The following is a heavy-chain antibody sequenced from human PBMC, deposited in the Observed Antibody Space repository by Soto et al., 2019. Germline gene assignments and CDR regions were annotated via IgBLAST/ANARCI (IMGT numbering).Heavy chain of an antibody. J-gene: IGHJ5*02. CDR2: IFWVGGGT. Sequence: GGSLRLSCVVSGFTIDDYAMHWVRQVPGKGLEWVSGIFWVGGGTGYADSVKGRFTISRDRAKNSLSLQMNSLRIEDTAVYYCGKDLSPGGPESWGQGTLVTVSS. CDR3: GKDLSPGGPES. CDR1: GFTIDDYA. V-gene: IGHV3-9*01. D-gene: IGHD3-16*01.